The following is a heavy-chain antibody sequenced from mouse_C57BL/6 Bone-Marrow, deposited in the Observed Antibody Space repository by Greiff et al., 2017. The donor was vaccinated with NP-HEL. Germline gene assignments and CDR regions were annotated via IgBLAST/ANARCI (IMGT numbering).Heavy chain of an antibody. CDR1: GYTFTSYW. J-gene: IGHJ1*03. D-gene: IGHD4-1*01. V-gene: IGHV1-72*01. Sequence: QVQLKQPGAELVKPGASVKLSCKASGYTFTSYWMHWVKQRPGRGLEWIGRIDPNSGGTKYNEKFKSKATLTVDKPSSTAYMQLSSLTSEDSAVYYCARRSLGRWWYFDVWGTGTTVTVSS. CDR3: ARRSLGRWWYFDV. CDR2: IDPNSGGT.